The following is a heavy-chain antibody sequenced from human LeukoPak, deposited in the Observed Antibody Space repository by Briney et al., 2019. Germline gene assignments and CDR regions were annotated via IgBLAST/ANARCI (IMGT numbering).Heavy chain of an antibody. D-gene: IGHD1-26*01. CDR3: ARLGNSGSYLYPGY. J-gene: IGHJ4*02. V-gene: IGHV5-51*01. Sequence: IIYPGDSDTRYSPSFQGQVTISADKSISTAYLQWSSLKASDTAMYYCARLGNSGSYLYPGYWGQGTLVTVSS. CDR2: IYPGDSDT.